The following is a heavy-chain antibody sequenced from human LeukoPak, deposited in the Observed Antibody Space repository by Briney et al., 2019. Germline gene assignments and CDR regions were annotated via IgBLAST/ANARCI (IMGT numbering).Heavy chain of an antibody. J-gene: IGHJ4*02. CDR1: GYTFTGYY. CDR3: ATFGYSGYGGFDY. V-gene: IGHV1-2*06. D-gene: IGHD5-12*01. CDR2: INPNSGGT. Sequence: ASVKVSCKASGYTFTGYYMHWVRQAPGQGLEWMGRINPNSGGTNYAQKFQGRVTMTRDTSISTAYMELSRLRSDDTAMYYCATFGYSGYGGFDYWGQGTLVTVSS.